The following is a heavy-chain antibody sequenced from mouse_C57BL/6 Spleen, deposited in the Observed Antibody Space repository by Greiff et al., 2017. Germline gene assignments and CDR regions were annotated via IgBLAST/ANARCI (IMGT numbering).Heavy chain of an antibody. Sequence: EVHLVESGGGLVKPGGSLKLSCAASGFTFSSYAMSWVRQTPEKRLEWVATISDGGSYTYYPDNVKGRFPISRDNAKNNLYLQMSHLKSEDTAMYYCARGGNFFAYWGQGTLVTVSA. V-gene: IGHV5-4*01. CDR1: GFTFSSYA. J-gene: IGHJ3*01. CDR2: ISDGGSYT. CDR3: ARGGNFFAY.